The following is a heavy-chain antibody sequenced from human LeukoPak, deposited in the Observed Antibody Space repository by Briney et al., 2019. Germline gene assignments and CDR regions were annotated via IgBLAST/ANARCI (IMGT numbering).Heavy chain of an antibody. CDR1: GFIFSSYA. D-gene: IGHD2-2*02. CDR3: AKEPYCSSTSCYTVFDY. J-gene: IGHJ4*02. CDR2: ISGSGGST. Sequence: GGSLRLSCAASGFIFSSYAMSWVRQAPGKGLEWVSAISGSGGSTYYADSVKGRFTISRDNSKNTLYLQMNSLRAEDTAVYYCAKEPYCSSTSCYTVFDYWGQGTLVTVSS. V-gene: IGHV3-23*01.